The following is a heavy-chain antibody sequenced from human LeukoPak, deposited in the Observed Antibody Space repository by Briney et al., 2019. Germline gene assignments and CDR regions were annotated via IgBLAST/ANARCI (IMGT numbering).Heavy chain of an antibody. V-gene: IGHV3-23*01. J-gene: IGHJ4*02. Sequence: GGSLRLSCAASGFTFSSYAMSWVRQAPGKGLEWVSAISGSGGSTYYADSVKGRFTISRDNSKNTLYLQMNSLRAEDTAVYYCAKGRITMVRGVTPPLGDWGQGTLVTVSS. D-gene: IGHD3-10*01. CDR1: GFTFSSYA. CDR2: ISGSGGST. CDR3: AKGRITMVRGVTPPLGD.